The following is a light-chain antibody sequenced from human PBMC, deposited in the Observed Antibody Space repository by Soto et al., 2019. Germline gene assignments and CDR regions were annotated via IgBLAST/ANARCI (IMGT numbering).Light chain of an antibody. CDR1: TGAVTSGDY. J-gene: IGLJ2*01. V-gene: IGLV7-46*01. CDR3: SLSSSSAVI. Sequence: QAVVTQEPSLTVSPGGTVTLTCGSSTGAVTSGDYPYWFQQKPGQAPRTLIYDTTNKHSWTPARFSGSLLGGKAALTLWGAQPEDEAEYYCSLSSSSAVIFGGGTKLTVL. CDR2: DTT.